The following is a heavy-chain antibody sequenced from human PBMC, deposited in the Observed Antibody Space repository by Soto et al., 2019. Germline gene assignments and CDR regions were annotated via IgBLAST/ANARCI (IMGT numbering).Heavy chain of an antibody. J-gene: IGHJ4*02. CDR1: GFTFDDYA. Sequence: LRLSCTASGFTFDDYAMHWVRRAPGKGLEWVSGINWNSDTIGYADSVKGRFTISRDTAKKSLFLQMNSLRTEDTALYYCAKGSSSCYEVPLDYWGQGTLVTVSS. V-gene: IGHV3-9*01. CDR2: INWNSDTI. CDR3: AKGSSSCYEVPLDY. D-gene: IGHD2-2*01.